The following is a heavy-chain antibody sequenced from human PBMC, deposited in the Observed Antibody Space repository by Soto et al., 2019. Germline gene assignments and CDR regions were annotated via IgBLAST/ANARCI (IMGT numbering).Heavy chain of an antibody. CDR2: INTGNGNT. CDR3: ARAITGYVT. D-gene: IGHD5-12*01. J-gene: IGHJ5*02. Sequence: QVQLVQSGAAVKKPGASVMVSCKASGITYTTYAIHWVRQAPGQGLEWMGWINTGNGNTRYSQRFQGRVTLTTDTSANTDYMDLSSLTSEDTAVYYCARAITGYVTWGQGTLITVSS. V-gene: IGHV1-3*04. CDR1: GITYTTYA.